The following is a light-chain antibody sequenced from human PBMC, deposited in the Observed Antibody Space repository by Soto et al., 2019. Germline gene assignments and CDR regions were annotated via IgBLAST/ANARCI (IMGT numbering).Light chain of an antibody. CDR2: QDS. V-gene: IGLV3-1*01. CDR1: KLGDQY. J-gene: IGLJ1*01. Sequence: SYELTQPTSVSVSPGQTASITCSGDKLGDQYARWYQQKPVHSPVLVIYQDSKRPSGITERFSGSTSGNTATLTISVTHAIDEANYYCQTYDSRAYVFETGTKITVL. CDR3: QTYDSRAYV.